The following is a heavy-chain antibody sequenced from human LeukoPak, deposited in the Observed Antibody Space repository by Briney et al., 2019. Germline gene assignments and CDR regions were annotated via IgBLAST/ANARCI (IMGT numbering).Heavy chain of an antibody. Sequence: ASVKVSCKASGYTFTGYYMHWVRQAPGQGLEWMGWINPNSGGTNYAQKFQGRVTVTRDTSISTAYMELSRLRSDDTAVYYCARLLWFGVPFDYWGQGTPVTVSS. CDR2: INPNSGGT. D-gene: IGHD3-10*01. CDR3: ARLLWFGVPFDY. V-gene: IGHV1-2*02. CDR1: GYTFTGYY. J-gene: IGHJ4*02.